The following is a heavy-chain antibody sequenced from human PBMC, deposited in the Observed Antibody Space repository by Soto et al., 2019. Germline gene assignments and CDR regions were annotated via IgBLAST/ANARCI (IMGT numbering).Heavy chain of an antibody. Sequence: SETLSLTCTVSGGSVSSYSWNWIRQPPGKGLEWIGHIIYSGNTNYKPSLKSRVTISIDMSKNQFSLKLNSVTAADTAVYYCARVDDSSGYSRYYFDYWGQGTLVTVSS. CDR1: GGSVSSYS. CDR2: IIYSGNT. V-gene: IGHV4-59*02. CDR3: ARVDDSSGYSRYYFDY. D-gene: IGHD3-22*01. J-gene: IGHJ4*02.